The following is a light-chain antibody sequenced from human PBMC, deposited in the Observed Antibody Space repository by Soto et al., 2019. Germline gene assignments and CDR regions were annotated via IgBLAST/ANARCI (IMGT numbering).Light chain of an antibody. CDR1: QTVSSVH. J-gene: IGKJ1*01. Sequence: EIVLTQSPGTLSLSPGARASLSCRASQTVSSVHLAWYQHKPGQAPRLLIYGASRRATGVPDRFSGSGSGTDFTLSISRLEPEDFAVYYCQQYDNSLWTFGQGTKVDNK. CDR2: GAS. CDR3: QQYDNSLWT. V-gene: IGKV3-20*01.